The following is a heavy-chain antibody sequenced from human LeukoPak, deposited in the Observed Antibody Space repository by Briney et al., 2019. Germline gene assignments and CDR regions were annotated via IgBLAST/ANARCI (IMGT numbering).Heavy chain of an antibody. CDR3: ARSYCSGGSCYSGEDAFDI. CDR2: IYSGGST. Sequence: GGSLRLSCAASGITFSRFWMSWVRQAPGKGLEWVSVIYSGGSTYYADSVKGRFTISRDNSKNTLYLQMNSLRAEDTAVYYCARSYCSGGSCYSGEDAFDIWGQGTMVTVSS. J-gene: IGHJ3*02. CDR1: GITFSRFW. V-gene: IGHV3-53*01. D-gene: IGHD2-15*01.